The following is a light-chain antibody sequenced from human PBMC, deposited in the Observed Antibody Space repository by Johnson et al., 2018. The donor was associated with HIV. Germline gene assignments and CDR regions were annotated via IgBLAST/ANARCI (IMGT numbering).Light chain of an antibody. V-gene: IGLV1-51*02. CDR2: ENN. J-gene: IGLJ1*01. Sequence: HSVLTQPPSVSAAPGQKVTISCSGSSSNIGNSYVCWYQQLPGTAPKLLIYENNKRPSGIPDRFSGSKSGTSATLGITGLQTGDDADYYCGTWDSSLSAYVFGTGTKVTVL. CDR3: GTWDSSLSAYV. CDR1: SSNIGNSY.